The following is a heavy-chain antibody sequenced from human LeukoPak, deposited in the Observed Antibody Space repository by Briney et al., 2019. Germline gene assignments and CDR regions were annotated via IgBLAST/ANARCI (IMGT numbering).Heavy chain of an antibody. CDR3: ARGRWAYYYDSSGYKY. Sequence: ASVKVSCKASGYTFTSYDINWVRQATGQGREWMGWMNPNSGNTGYAQKFQGRVTMTRNTSISTAYMELSSLRSEDTAVYYCARGRWAYYYDSSGYKYWGQGTLVTVSS. V-gene: IGHV1-8*01. CDR2: MNPNSGNT. CDR1: GYTFTSYD. J-gene: IGHJ4*02. D-gene: IGHD3-22*01.